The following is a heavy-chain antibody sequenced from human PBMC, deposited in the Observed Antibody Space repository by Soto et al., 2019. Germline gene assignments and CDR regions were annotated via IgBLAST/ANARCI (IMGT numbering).Heavy chain of an antibody. Sequence: EVRLVESGGGLVQPGGSLRLSCAASGFSVSSNYMTWVRQAPGKGLEWVSLVYNGGATHYAASVKGRFTISTHSSQSTLFLQMNSLGTEATATCYCVRGRYGSEIHWGQGTKVTVSS. CDR3: VRGRYGSEIH. J-gene: IGHJ4*02. CDR2: VYNGGAT. CDR1: GFSVSSNY. V-gene: IGHV3-53*04. D-gene: IGHD3-10*01.